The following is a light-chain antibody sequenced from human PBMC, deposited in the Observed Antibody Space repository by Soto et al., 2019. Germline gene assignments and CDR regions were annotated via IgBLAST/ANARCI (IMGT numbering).Light chain of an antibody. CDR1: QDTHNC. CDR2: GAS. Sequence: DIQMTQSPPSLSAAAGDSVAITCRATQDTHNCLNWYQQRPGKAPNLLIYGASTLQSGVPSRFRGSGSGTDFTLTITSLQPEDFATYFCQQTYNTPWTFGQGTKVDIK. V-gene: IGKV1-39*01. CDR3: QQTYNTPWT. J-gene: IGKJ1*01.